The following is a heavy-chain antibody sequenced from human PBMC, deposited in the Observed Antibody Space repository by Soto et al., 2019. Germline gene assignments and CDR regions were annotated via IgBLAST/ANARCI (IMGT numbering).Heavy chain of an antibody. CDR1: GGSFSGYY. CDR2: INHGGST. D-gene: IGHD5-12*01. J-gene: IGHJ4*02. V-gene: IGHV4-34*02. CDR3: ASGGQTIIPKD. Sequence: QVQLQQWCAGLLKPSETLSLTCAVYGGSFSGYYWSWIRQPPGKGLDWIGEINHGGSTNYNPSLKSRVTISIDTSKNQFSLKLSSVTAADTAVYYCASGGQTIIPKDWGQGTLVTVSS.